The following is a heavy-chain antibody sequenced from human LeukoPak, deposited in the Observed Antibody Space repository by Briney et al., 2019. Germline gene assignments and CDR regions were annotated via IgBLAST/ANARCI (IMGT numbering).Heavy chain of an antibody. J-gene: IGHJ6*03. CDR2: ISAYNGNT. D-gene: IGHD3/OR15-3a*01. Sequence: RASVKVSCKASGYTFTSYGISWVRQAPGQGLEWMGWISAYNGNTNYAQKLQGRVTMTTDTSTSTAYMELRSLRSEDTAVYYCARAPVWTGYYYYMDVWGKGTTVTVSS. CDR1: GYTFTSYG. V-gene: IGHV1-18*01. CDR3: ARAPVWTGYYYYMDV.